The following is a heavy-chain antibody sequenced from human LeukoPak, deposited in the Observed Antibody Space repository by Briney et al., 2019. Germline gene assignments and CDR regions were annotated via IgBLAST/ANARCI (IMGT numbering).Heavy chain of an antibody. CDR3: ARISYSSGWFHFDY. CDR1: GFTFDDYG. J-gene: IGHJ4*02. Sequence: GGSLRLSCAASGFTFDDYGMSWVRQAPGKGLEWVSVINWNGGSTGYADSVKGRFTISRDNAKNSLYLQMNSLRAEDTALYYCARISYSSGWFHFDYWGQGTLVTVSS. V-gene: IGHV3-20*04. CDR2: INWNGGST. D-gene: IGHD6-19*01.